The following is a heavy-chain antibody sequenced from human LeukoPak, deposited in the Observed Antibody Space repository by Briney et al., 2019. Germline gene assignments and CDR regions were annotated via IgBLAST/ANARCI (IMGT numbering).Heavy chain of an antibody. V-gene: IGHV4-34*01. CDR3: ARRRYCSSTSCYRGPPNWFDP. J-gene: IGHJ5*02. D-gene: IGHD2-2*01. CDR1: GGSFSGYY. Sequence: PSETLSLTCAVYGGSFSGYYWSWIRQPPGKGLEWIGEINHSGSTNYNPSLKSRVTISVDTSKNQFSLKLSSVTAADTAVYYCARRRYCSSTSCYRGPPNWFDPWGQGTLVTVSS. CDR2: INHSGST.